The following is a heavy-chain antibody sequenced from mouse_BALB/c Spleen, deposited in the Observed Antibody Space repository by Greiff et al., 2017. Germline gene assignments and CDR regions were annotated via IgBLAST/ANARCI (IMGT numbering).Heavy chain of an antibody. V-gene: IGHV5-9-4*01. CDR2: ISSGGSYT. J-gene: IGHJ1*01. CDR1: GFTFSSYA. D-gene: IGHD2-4*01. Sequence: EVQLVESGGGLVKPGGSLKLSCAASGFTFSSYAMSWVRQSPEKRLEWVAEISSGGSYTYYPDTVTGRFTISRDNAKNTLYLEMSSLRSEDTAMYYCARGDYDWYFDVWGAGTTVTVSS. CDR3: ARGDYDWYFDV.